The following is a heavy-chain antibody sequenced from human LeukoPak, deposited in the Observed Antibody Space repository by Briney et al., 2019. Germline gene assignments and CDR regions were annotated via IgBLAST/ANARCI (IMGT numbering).Heavy chain of an antibody. CDR2: IYSGGST. Sequence: GGSLRLSCAASGFTFSSNYMSWVRQAPGKGLKWVSVIYSGGSTYYADSVKGRFTISRDNSKTTLYLQMNSLRAEDTAVYYCARVSGWYSFAIDYWGQGTLVTVSS. CDR1: GFTFSSNY. CDR3: ARVSGWYSFAIDY. D-gene: IGHD6-19*01. J-gene: IGHJ4*02. V-gene: IGHV3-53*01.